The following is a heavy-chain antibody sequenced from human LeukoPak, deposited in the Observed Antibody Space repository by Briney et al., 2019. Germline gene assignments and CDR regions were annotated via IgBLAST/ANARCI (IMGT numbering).Heavy chain of an antibody. CDR3: ASLVAVVSGWYYFDY. J-gene: IGHJ4*02. D-gene: IGHD6-19*01. Sequence: SVKVSCKASGGTFSSYAISWVGQAPGQWLEWMGGIIPIFGTANYAQKFQGRVTITADESTSTAYMELSSLRSEDTAVYYCASLVAVVSGWYYFDYWGQGTLVTVSS. CDR2: IIPIFGTA. V-gene: IGHV1-69*13. CDR1: GGTFSSYA.